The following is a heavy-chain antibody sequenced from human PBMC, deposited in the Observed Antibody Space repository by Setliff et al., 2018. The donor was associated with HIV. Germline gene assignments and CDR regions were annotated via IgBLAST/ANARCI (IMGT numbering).Heavy chain of an antibody. V-gene: IGHV3-23*01. D-gene: IGHD1-26*01. Sequence: SLRLSCAGSEFAFSSYAMSWVRQAPGKGLEWVSAISGSGGSTNYADSVKGRFTISRDNAKNSLFLQMNSLRAEDTAVYYCVRDYMWAFDYWGQGTLVTVSS. CDR3: VRDYMWAFDY. J-gene: IGHJ4*02. CDR2: ISGSGGST. CDR1: EFAFSSYA.